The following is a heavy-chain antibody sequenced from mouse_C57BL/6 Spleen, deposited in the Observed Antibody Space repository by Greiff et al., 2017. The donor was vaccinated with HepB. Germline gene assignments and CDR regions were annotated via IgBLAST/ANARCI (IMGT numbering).Heavy chain of an antibody. CDR3: ARGGMRLPWYFDV. D-gene: IGHD2-4*01. V-gene: IGHV8-12*01. Sequence: QVTLKECGPGILQSSQTLSLTCSFSGFSLSTSGMVVSWIRQPSGKGLEWLAHIYWDDDKRYNPSLKSRLTISKDTSRNQVFLKITSVDTADTATYYCARGGMRLPWYFDVWGTGTTVTVSS. CDR1: GFSLSTSGMV. J-gene: IGHJ1*03. CDR2: IYWDDDK.